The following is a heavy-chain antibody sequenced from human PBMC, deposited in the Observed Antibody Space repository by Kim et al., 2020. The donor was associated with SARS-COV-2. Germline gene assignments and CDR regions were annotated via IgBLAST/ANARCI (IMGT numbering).Heavy chain of an antibody. V-gene: IGHV3-74*01. Sequence: GSLRLSCAASGFTFSSYWMHWVRQAPGKGLMWVSRINSDGGTTSYADSVKGRFTISRDNAKSTLYLQMNSLRAEDTAVYYCASRRYTGTYYYFDYWGQGTLVTVSS. CDR1: GFTFSSYW. J-gene: IGHJ4*02. D-gene: IGHD1-26*01. CDR2: INSDGGTT. CDR3: ASRRYTGTYYYFDY.